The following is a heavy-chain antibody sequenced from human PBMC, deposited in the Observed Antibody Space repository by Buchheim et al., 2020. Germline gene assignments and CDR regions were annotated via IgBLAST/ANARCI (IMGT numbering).Heavy chain of an antibody. V-gene: IGHV4-4*02. Sequence: QVQLQESGPGLVKPSGTLSLTCAVSGGPISSSNWWSWVRQPPGKGLEWIGEIYHSGSTNYNPSLKSRVTISVDKSKNQFSLKLSSVTAADTAVYYCARIPRYYYDSSGYYMSWEQDYWGQGTL. CDR2: IYHSGST. J-gene: IGHJ4*02. CDR1: GGPISSSNW. D-gene: IGHD3-22*01. CDR3: ARIPRYYYDSSGYYMSWEQDY.